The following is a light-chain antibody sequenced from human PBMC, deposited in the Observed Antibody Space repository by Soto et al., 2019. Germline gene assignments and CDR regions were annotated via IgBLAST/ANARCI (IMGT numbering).Light chain of an antibody. CDR3: TSYAGSNNFFYV. Sequence: QPALTQPPSASGSPGQSVTISCTGTSSDVGGYNYVSWYQQHPGKAPKLMIYEVSKRPSGVPDRFSGSKSGNTASLTVSGLQAEDEADYYCTSYAGSNNFFYVLGTGTKVTVL. J-gene: IGLJ1*01. CDR1: SSDVGGYNY. CDR2: EVS. V-gene: IGLV2-8*01.